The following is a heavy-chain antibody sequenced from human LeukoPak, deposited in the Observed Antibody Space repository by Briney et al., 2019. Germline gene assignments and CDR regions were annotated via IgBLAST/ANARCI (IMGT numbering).Heavy chain of an antibody. D-gene: IGHD3-22*01. Sequence: GGSLRLSCAASGFTFSSYWMHWVRHAPGKGLVWVSRINSDGSSTSYADSVKGRFTISRDNAKNTLYLQMNSLRAEDTAVYYCAKDPRITMIVVVVRFDIWGQGTMVTVSS. J-gene: IGHJ3*02. V-gene: IGHV3-74*01. CDR1: GFTFSSYW. CDR3: AKDPRITMIVVVVRFDI. CDR2: INSDGSST.